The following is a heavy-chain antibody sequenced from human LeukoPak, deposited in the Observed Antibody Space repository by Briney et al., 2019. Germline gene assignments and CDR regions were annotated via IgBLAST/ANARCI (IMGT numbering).Heavy chain of an antibody. J-gene: IGHJ4*02. Sequence: PGRSLRLSCAASGFTFSSYGMHWVRQAPGKGLEWVAFIRYDGSNKYYADSVKGRFTISRDNSKNTLYLQMNSLRAEDTAVYYCADLKTFPRDYFDYWGQGNLVTVSS. CDR3: ADLKTFPRDYFDY. CDR1: GFTFSSYG. CDR2: IRYDGSNK. V-gene: IGHV3-30*02.